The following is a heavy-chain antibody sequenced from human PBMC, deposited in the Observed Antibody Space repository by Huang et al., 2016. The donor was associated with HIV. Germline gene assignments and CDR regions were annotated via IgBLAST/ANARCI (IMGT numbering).Heavy chain of an antibody. Sequence: QVQLVESGGGVVQPGRSLRISCAASGFTFSSYGMHWVRQAAGKGLEWVAVISYDGQTEYSADSGKGRFSISRDNSKATVYLQLNSLRVEDTAVYYCAKGGSAAAVLDFWGQGTLVTVSS. D-gene: IGHD6-13*01. CDR1: GFTFSSYG. V-gene: IGHV3-30*18. CDR2: ISYDGQTE. CDR3: AKGGSAAAVLDF. J-gene: IGHJ4*02.